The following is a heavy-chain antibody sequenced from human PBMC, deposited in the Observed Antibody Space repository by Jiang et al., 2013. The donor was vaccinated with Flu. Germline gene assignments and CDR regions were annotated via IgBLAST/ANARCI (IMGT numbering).Heavy chain of an antibody. Sequence: SGFTFSSYWMSWSAGSREGLEWVANIKQDGSEKYYVDSVKGRFTISRDNAKNSLYLQMNSLRAEDAAVYYCARDRRIAAAGTGYYYYGMDVWGQGTTVTVSS. J-gene: IGHJ6*02. CDR1: GFTFSSYW. D-gene: IGHD6-13*01. CDR3: ARDRRIAAAGTGYYYYGMDV. V-gene: IGHV3-7*01. CDR2: IKQDGSEK.